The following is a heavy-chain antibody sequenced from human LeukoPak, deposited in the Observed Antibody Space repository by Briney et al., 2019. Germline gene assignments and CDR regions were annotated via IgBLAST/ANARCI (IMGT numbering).Heavy chain of an antibody. CDR1: GFTFDSYA. CDR2: IKSKTDGGTT. CDR3: TTGHNSALPN. V-gene: IGHV3-15*01. D-gene: IGHD2/OR15-2a*01. J-gene: IGHJ4*02. Sequence: GGSLRLSCAASGFTFDSYAMSWVRQAPGKGLEWVGRIKSKTDGGTTDYAASVKGRFTISRDDSKNTLYLQLNSLKTEDTAVYYCTTGHNSALPNWGQGTLVTVSS.